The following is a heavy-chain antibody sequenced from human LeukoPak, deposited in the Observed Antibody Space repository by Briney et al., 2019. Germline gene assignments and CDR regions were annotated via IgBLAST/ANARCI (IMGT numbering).Heavy chain of an antibody. V-gene: IGHV4-39*07. D-gene: IGHD6-6*01. CDR1: GGSISSSNYY. J-gene: IGHJ4*02. CDR3: ARESNLLFIAARRRGFDY. CDR2: INHSGST. Sequence: SETLSLTCTVSGGSISSSNYYWGWIRQPPGKGLEWIGEINHSGSTNYNPSLKSRVTISVDTSKNQFSLKLSSVTAADTAVYYCARESNLLFIAARRRGFDYWGQGTLVTVSS.